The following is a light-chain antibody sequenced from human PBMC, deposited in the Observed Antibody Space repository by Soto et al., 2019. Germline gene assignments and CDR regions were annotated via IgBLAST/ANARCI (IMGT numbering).Light chain of an antibody. CDR1: QSISSW. CDR3: QQSNSYPWT. J-gene: IGKJ1*01. Sequence: DIPMAQSPSTVSASVGDRVTITCRASQSISSWLDWYQQKPGKAPKLLIYKASTLESGVPSRFSGSGSGTEFHLTISSLQPDDFATYYCQQSNSYPWTFGQGTKVEIK. V-gene: IGKV1-5*03. CDR2: KAS.